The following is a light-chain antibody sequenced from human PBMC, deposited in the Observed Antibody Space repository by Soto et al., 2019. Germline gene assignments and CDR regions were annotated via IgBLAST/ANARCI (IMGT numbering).Light chain of an antibody. CDR2: GAS. J-gene: IGKJ1*01. CDR3: QQYNNWLWT. Sequence: EIVLTQSPGTLSLSPGERATLSCRASQSVSNNYLAWYQQKPGQAPRLLIYGASNRATGIPARFSGSGSGTEFTLTISSLQSEDFAVYYCQQYNNWLWTFGQGTKVEIK. V-gene: IGKV3-15*01. CDR1: QSVSNN.